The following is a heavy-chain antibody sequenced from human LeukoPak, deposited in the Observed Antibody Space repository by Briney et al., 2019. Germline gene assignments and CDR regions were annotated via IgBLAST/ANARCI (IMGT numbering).Heavy chain of an antibody. CDR3: TRAPAATSRNYFDY. J-gene: IGHJ4*02. CDR2: ITWDSGRI. V-gene: IGHV3-9*01. CDR1: GFTFDDYA. Sequence: SLRLSCVASGFTFDDYAMHWVRQAPGKGLEWVSGITWDSGRIAFADSVKGRFTISRDNAKNSLYLQTNSLSAEDTALYYCTRAPAATSRNYFDYWGQGTLVTVSS. D-gene: IGHD2-2*01.